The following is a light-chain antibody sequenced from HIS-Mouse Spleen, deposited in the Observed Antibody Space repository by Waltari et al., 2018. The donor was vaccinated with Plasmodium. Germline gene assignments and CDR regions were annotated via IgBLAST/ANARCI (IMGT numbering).Light chain of an antibody. CDR3: CSYAGSSTNWV. CDR1: SRDVGGYNY. CDR2: DVS. J-gene: IGLJ3*02. Sequence: QSALTQPASVSGSPGQSITISCTGTSRDVGGYNYVSWYQQHPGKAPKLIIYDVSNRHSGVTNRFSGSKSGNTASLTISGLQAEDEADYYCCSYAGSSTNWVFGGGTKLTVL. V-gene: IGLV2-14*03.